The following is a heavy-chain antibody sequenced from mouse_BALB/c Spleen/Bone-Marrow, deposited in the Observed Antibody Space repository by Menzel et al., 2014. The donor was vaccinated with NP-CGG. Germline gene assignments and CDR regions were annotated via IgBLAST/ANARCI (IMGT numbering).Heavy chain of an antibody. CDR1: GFTFNTFA. Sequence: EVKLMESGGGLVQPKGSLKLSCAASGFTFNTFAMHWVRQAPGKGLEWVARIRNKNNNYATYYADSVKDRFTISRDDSQSMLYLQMNNLKTEDTAMYXXXXXXXGXXTWFAYWGXGTLVTVSA. J-gene: IGHJ3*01. V-gene: IGHV10-3*01. CDR2: IRNKNNNYAT. CDR3: XXXXXGXXTWFAY.